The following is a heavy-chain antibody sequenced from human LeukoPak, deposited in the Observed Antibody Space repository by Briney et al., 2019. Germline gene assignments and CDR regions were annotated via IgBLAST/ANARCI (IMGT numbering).Heavy chain of an antibody. CDR1: GSTFSSYA. CDR2: ISGSGGST. V-gene: IGHV3-23*01. CDR3: AKRINYLRRPYYFDY. D-gene: IGHD4-11*01. J-gene: IGHJ4*02. Sequence: GSLRLSCAASGSTFSSYAMSWVRPAPGKGLEWVSAISGSGGSTYYADSVKGRFTISRDNSKNTLYLQMNSLRAEDTAVYYCAKRINYLRRPYYFDYWGQGTLVTVSS.